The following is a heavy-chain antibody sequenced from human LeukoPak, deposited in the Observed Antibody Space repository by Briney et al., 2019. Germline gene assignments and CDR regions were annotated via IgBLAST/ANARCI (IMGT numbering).Heavy chain of an antibody. D-gene: IGHD2-21*02. Sequence: GASAKVSCKASGYTFTGYYMHWVRQAPGQGLEWMGWINPNSGGTNYAQKFQGRVTMARDTSISTAYMELSRLRSDDTAVYYCARGGDCYSSENDAFDIWGQGTMVTVSS. CDR2: INPNSGGT. CDR3: ARGGDCYSSENDAFDI. J-gene: IGHJ3*02. V-gene: IGHV1-2*02. CDR1: GYTFTGYY.